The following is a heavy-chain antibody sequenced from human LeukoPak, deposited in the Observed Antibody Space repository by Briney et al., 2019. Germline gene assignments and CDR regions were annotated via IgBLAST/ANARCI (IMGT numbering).Heavy chain of an antibody. D-gene: IGHD2-15*01. V-gene: IGHV4-39*07. CDR1: GGSISSSSYY. J-gene: IGHJ6*03. CDR2: IHYSGST. CDR3: ARGYCSGGSCYSYYYYNYMDV. Sequence: PSETLSLTCTVSGGSISSSSYYWGWIRQPPGKGLEWIRSIHYSGSTNYNPSLKSRVTISVDTSKNQFSLKLSSVTAADTAVYYCARGYCSGGSCYSYYYYNYMDVWGKGTTVTVSS.